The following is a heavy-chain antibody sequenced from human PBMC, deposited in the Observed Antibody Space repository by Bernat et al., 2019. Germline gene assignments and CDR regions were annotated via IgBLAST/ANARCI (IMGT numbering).Heavy chain of an antibody. V-gene: IGHV3-73*02. J-gene: IGHJ4*02. CDR1: GFTFSGSA. Sequence: EVQLVESGGGLVQPGGSLKLSCVASGFTFSGSAMHWVRQASGKGLEWVGRIRSKANSYATAYAASVKGRFTISRDDSKNTAYLQMNSLKTEDTAVYYCTRPGWNSGLDYWGQGTLVTVSS. CDR3: TRPGWNSGLDY. CDR2: IRSKANSYAT. D-gene: IGHD1-7*01.